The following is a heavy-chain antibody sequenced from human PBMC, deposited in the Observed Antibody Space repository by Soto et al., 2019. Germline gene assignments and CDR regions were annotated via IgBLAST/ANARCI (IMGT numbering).Heavy chain of an antibody. Sequence: TLSLTCAVPGSSIRSGGYSWSWIRQPPGKGLEWIGYIYHSGSTYYNPSLKSRVTISVDRSKNQFSLKLSSVTAADTAVYYCARVGGRDDAFDIWGQGTMVT. D-gene: IGHD3-10*01. V-gene: IGHV4-30-2*01. CDR2: IYHSGST. CDR3: ARVGGRDDAFDI. CDR1: GSSIRSGGYS. J-gene: IGHJ3*02.